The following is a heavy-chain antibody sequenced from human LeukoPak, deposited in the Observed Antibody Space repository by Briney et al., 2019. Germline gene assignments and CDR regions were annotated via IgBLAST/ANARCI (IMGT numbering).Heavy chain of an antibody. CDR2: ISKDGSDK. CDR3: ARDYWWNYDC. V-gene: IGHV3-30-3*01. Sequence: GGSLRLSCAASGFTFSDYAMHWVRQAPGKGLEWVAVISKDGSDKYYPGSVRGRFTISRDNSKNTIYLQMDSLRAEDTAIYYCARDYWWNYDCWGQGTLVTVSS. J-gene: IGHJ4*02. D-gene: IGHD1-7*01. CDR1: GFTFSDYA.